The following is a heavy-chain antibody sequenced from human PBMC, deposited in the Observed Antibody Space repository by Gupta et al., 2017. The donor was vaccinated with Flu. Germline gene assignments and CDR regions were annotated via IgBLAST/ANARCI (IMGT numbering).Heavy chain of an antibody. CDR3: AREVSVAGPVDY. Sequence: VRQAPGKGLEWVSSISSSSSYIYYADSVKGRFTISRDNAKNSLYLQMNSLRAEDTAVYYCAREVSVAGPVDYWGQGTLVTVSS. CDR2: ISSSSSYI. V-gene: IGHV3-21*01. D-gene: IGHD6-19*01. J-gene: IGHJ4*02.